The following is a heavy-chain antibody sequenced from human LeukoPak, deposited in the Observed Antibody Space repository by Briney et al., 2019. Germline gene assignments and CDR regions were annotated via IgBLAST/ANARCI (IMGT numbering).Heavy chain of an antibody. V-gene: IGHV3-15*01. CDR2: IKTKTGGGTT. CDR1: GFTFSNAW. CDR3: AKEDPQKLDY. J-gene: IGHJ4*02. Sequence: GGSLRLSCAASGFTFSNAWMNWVRQAPGKGLEWVGRIKTKTGGGTTDYAAPVKGRFTISRDNSKNTLYLQMNSLRAEDTAVYYCAKEDPQKLDYWGQGTLVTVSS.